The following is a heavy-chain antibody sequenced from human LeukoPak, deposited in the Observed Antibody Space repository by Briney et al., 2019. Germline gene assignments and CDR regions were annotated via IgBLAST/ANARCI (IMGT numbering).Heavy chain of an antibody. D-gene: IGHD3-10*01. V-gene: IGHV4-4*07. CDR2: IYTSGST. CDR3: AKEPTPTYYYGSGSYPLYYYYMDV. Sequence: IPSETLSLTCTVSGGSISSYYWSWIRQPAGKGLEWIGRIYTSGSTNYNPSLKSRVTMSVDTSKNQFSLKLSSVTAEDTAVYYCAKEPTPTYYYGSGSYPLYYYYMDVWGKGTTVTISS. CDR1: GGSISSYY. J-gene: IGHJ6*03.